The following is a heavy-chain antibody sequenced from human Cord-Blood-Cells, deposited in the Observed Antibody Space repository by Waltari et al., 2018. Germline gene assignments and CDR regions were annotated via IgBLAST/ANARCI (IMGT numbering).Heavy chain of an antibody. V-gene: IGHV3-30*18. CDR3: AKDRGYDDH. Sequence: QVQLVETGGGVVQPGRSTRLSGAASGVPFSSYGMTWVRQDPGKGLEWVAVISYDGSNKYYADSVKGRFTISRDNSKNTLYLQMNSLRAEDTAVYYCAKDRGYDDHWGQGTMVTVSS. CDR1: GVPFSSYG. CDR2: ISYDGSNK. D-gene: IGHD3-22*01. J-gene: IGHJ3*01.